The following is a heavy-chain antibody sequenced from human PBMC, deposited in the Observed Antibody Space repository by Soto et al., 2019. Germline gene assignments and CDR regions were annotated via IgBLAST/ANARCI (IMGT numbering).Heavy chain of an antibody. CDR3: ARGPGRVTTFDGLDV. V-gene: IGHV3-30-3*01. J-gene: IGHJ6*02. CDR2: ISYDGSNK. D-gene: IGHD2-21*02. Sequence: GGSLRLSCAASGFTFSSYPMHWVRQAPGKGLEWVSVISYDGSNKYWADSVKGRFTISRDNSKNTLYLQMNSLRADDTAVYYCARGPGRVTTFDGLDVWGQGTKVTVSS. CDR1: GFTFSSYP.